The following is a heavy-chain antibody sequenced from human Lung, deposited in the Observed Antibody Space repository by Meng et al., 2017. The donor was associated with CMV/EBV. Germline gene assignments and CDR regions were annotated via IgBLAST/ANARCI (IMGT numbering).Heavy chain of an antibody. Sequence: SVXVSCKASGYTFTAHYFHWVRQAPGQGLEWMGWIHPHRGDTNYAQQFQGRVTLTRDTSINTGYMKLTRLTSDDTAVYYCARDNNGGPDYWGQGTLVTVSS. CDR3: ARDNNGGPDY. J-gene: IGHJ4*02. CDR2: IHPHRGDT. V-gene: IGHV1-2*02. CDR1: GYTFTAHY. D-gene: IGHD7-27*01.